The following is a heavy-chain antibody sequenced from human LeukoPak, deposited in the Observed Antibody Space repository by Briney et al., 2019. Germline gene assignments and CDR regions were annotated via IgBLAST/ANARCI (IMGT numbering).Heavy chain of an antibody. J-gene: IGHJ4*02. D-gene: IGHD3-9*01. CDR1: GGSISSGSYY. Sequence: PSETLSLTCTVSGGSISSGSYYWSWIRQPAGKGLEWIGRIYTSGSTNYNPSLKSRVTISVDTSKNQFSLKLSSVTAADTAVYYCARGVLRYFDWLSRWGGFDYWGQGTLVTVSS. CDR2: IYTSGST. V-gene: IGHV4-61*02. CDR3: ARGVLRYFDWLSRWGGFDY.